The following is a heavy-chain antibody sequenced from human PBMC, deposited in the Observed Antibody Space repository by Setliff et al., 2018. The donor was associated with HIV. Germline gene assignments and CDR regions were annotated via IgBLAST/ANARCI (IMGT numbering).Heavy chain of an antibody. V-gene: IGHV4-61*10. CDR2: IYTSGNT. J-gene: IGHJ1*01. CDR3: ARGSYYDSSGHTLVDFQH. Sequence: SETLSLTCTVSGGSFSSATYSWIWIRQPAGKGLEYIGLIYTSGNTRYNPSLKSRVTISLDTSKNQFSLKLSSVTAADTAVYYCARGSYYDSSGHTLVDFQHWGQGTLVTVSS. D-gene: IGHD3-22*01. CDR1: GGSFSSATYS.